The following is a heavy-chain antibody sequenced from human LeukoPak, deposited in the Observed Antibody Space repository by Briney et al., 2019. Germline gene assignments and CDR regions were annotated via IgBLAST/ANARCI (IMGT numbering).Heavy chain of an antibody. J-gene: IGHJ5*02. Sequence: SETLSLTCTVSGGSISSYYWSWIRQPPGKGLEWIGYIYYSGSTNYNPSLKSRVTISVDTSKNQFSLKLSSVTAADTAVYYCARRLNWFDPWGQGTLVTVSS. CDR3: ARRLNWFDP. CDR2: IYYSGST. D-gene: IGHD4-11*01. CDR1: GGSISSYY. V-gene: IGHV4-59*12.